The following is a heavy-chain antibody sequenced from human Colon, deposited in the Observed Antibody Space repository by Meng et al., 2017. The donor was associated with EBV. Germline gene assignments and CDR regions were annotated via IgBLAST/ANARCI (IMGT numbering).Heavy chain of an antibody. D-gene: IGHD5-18*01. CDR1: GFSFSDDY. CDR3: ARDKGHSFGHVDY. V-gene: IGHV3-11*01. CDR2: ISGSGSPI. J-gene: IGHJ4*02. Sequence: LGDAGEDLVNPGGSLIPAFAASGFSFSDDYMSWIRQSPGKGLEWISYISGSGSPIYYADSVKGRFTISRDNAKNSLYLQMNSLRDEDTAVYFCARDKGHSFGHVDYWGLGALVTVSS.